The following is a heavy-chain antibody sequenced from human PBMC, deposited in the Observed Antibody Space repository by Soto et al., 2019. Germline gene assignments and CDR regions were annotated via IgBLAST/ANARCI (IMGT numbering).Heavy chain of an antibody. CDR1: GFSLSTSGVG. J-gene: IGHJ4*02. D-gene: IGHD2-2*01. V-gene: IGHV2-5*02. CDR3: AHSNLRPRCSSPSCALADS. Sequence: QITLKESGPTLVKPTQTLTLTCTFSGFSLSTSGVGVGWIRQPPGKALEWLALIYWDDDKRYSPSLKSRLTITKDPSKHQLVVTMTNMYPVDTATYYCAHSNLRPRCSSPSCALADSWGQGTLVTVSS. CDR2: IYWDDDK.